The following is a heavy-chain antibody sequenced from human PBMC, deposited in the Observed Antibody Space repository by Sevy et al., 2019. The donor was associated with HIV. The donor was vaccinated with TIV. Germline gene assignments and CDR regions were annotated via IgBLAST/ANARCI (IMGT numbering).Heavy chain of an antibody. CDR1: GYTFTGQY. CDR3: ARDLRLRGYCYGSFDY. Sequence: ASVKVSCKASGYTFTGQYIHWVRQAPGQGLEWMGWINPNSGGTNYRQDFQGRVTLTRDTSITTAYMELSGLNSDDTAIYYCARDLRLRGYCYGSFDYWGQGTLVTVSS. J-gene: IGHJ4*02. V-gene: IGHV1-2*02. CDR2: INPNSGGT. D-gene: IGHD5-18*01.